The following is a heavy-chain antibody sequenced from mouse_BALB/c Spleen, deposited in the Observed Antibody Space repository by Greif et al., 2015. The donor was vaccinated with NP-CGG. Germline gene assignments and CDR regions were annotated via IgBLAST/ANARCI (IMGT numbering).Heavy chain of an antibody. J-gene: IGHJ3*01. Sequence: QVQLQQSGAELVKPGASVKLSCKASGYTFTSYYMYWVKQRPGQGLEWIGEINPSNGGTNFNEKFKSKATLTVDKSSSTAYMRLSSLTSEDSAIYYCTTTGGYYYGSSYWFAYWGQGTLVTVSA. CDR2: INPSNGGT. CDR3: TTTGGYYYGSSYWFAY. V-gene: IGHV1S81*02. CDR1: GYTFTSYY. D-gene: IGHD1-1*01.